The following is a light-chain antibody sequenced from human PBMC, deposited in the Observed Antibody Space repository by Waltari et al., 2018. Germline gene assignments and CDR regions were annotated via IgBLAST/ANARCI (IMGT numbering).Light chain of an antibody. CDR1: QSVNRN. CDR3: QQSIQWPYT. Sequence: IAMTQSPATLSFSPGERDTLSCRASQSVNRNLAWYQQKPGQPPRLLIYGVSSRATGIPDRFTCSGSGIEFTLTISSLEPEDVGIYHCQQSIQWPYTFGQGTKVEIK. J-gene: IGKJ2*01. V-gene: IGKV3D-15*01. CDR2: GVS.